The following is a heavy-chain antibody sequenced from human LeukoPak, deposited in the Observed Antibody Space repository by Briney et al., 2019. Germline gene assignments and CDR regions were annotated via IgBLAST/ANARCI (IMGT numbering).Heavy chain of an antibody. CDR1: GGSFSGYY. Sequence: SETLSLTCAVYGGSFSGYYWSWIRQPPGKGLEWSGEINHSGSTNYNPSLKSRVTISVDTSKHQFSLNLSSVTAADTAVYYCARGVNEDIVATTEFDYWGQGTLVTVSS. V-gene: IGHV4-34*01. CDR2: INHSGST. D-gene: IGHD5-12*01. CDR3: ARGVNEDIVATTEFDY. J-gene: IGHJ4*02.